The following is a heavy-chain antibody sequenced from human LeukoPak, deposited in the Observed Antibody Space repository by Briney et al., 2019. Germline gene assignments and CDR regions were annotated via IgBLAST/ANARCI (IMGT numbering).Heavy chain of an antibody. CDR1: GGSISSYY. CDR2: IYYSGST. V-gene: IGHV4-59*01. CDR3: ARSFVSGYSYGYCWFDP. D-gene: IGHD5-18*01. Sequence: SETLPLTCTVSGGSISSYYWSWIRQPPGKGLEWIGYIYYSGSTNYNPSLKSRVTISVDTSKNQFSLKLSSVTAADTAVYYYARSFVSGYSYGYCWFDPWGQGTLVTVSS. J-gene: IGHJ5*02.